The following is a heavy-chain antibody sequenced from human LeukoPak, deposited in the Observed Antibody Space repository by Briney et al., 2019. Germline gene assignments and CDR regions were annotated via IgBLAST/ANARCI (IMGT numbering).Heavy chain of an antibody. Sequence: SDTLSLTCAVYGGSFSGYYWSWIRQPPGKGLEWIGEINHSGSTNYNPSLKSRVTISVDTSKNQVSLKLSSVTAADTALYYWAREFRTRGPEREYQLLQVVSFDYWGQGTLVTVSS. CDR2: INHSGST. CDR3: AREFRTRGPEREYQLLQVVSFDY. V-gene: IGHV4-34*01. D-gene: IGHD2-2*01. J-gene: IGHJ4*02. CDR1: GGSFSGYY.